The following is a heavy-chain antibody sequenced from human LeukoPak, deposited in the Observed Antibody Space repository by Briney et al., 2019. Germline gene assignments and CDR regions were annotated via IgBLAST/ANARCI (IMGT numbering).Heavy chain of an antibody. V-gene: IGHV3-21*01. CDR2: ISSSSSYI. CDR3: ARDNHVPAAIWRFDY. J-gene: IGHJ4*02. Sequence: GGSLRLSCAASGFTFSSYSVNWVRQAPGKGLEWVSSISSSSSYIYYADSVKGRFTISRDNAKNSLYLQMNSLRAEDTAVYYCARDNHVPAAIWRFDYWGQGTLVTVSS. CDR1: GFTFSSYS. D-gene: IGHD2-2*01.